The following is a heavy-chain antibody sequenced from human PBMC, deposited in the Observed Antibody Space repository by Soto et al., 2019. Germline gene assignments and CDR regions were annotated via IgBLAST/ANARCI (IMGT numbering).Heavy chain of an antibody. CDR1: GFTFTTYT. D-gene: IGHD2-8*01. J-gene: IGHJ4*02. V-gene: IGHV3-21*01. Sequence: GGSLRLSCAASGFTFTTYTMTWVRQAPGKGLEWVSVISSRSGSSKYYADSVKGRFTISRDNAKNSLYLQMNSLSADDTAMYYCARKGVSNLDFWGQGTLVTVSS. CDR2: ISSRSGSSK. CDR3: ARKGVSNLDF.